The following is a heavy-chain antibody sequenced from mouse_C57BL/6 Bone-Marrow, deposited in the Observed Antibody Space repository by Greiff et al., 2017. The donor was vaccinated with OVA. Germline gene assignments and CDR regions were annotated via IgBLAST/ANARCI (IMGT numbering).Heavy chain of an antibody. D-gene: IGHD2-5*01. CDR2: IDPETGGT. Sequence: QVHVKQSGAELVRPGASVTLSCKASGYTFTDYEMHWVKQTPVHGLEWIGAIDPETGGTAYNQKFKGKAILTADKSSSTAYMELRSLTSEDSAVYYCTRDYSNYYYAMDYWGQGTSVTVSS. CDR3: TRDYSNYYYAMDY. CDR1: GYTFTDYE. J-gene: IGHJ4*01. V-gene: IGHV1-15*01.